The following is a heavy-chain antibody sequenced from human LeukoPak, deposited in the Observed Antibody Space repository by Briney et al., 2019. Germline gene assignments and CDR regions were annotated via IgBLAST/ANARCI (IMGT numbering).Heavy chain of an antibody. CDR1: GFTFRSYG. V-gene: IGHV3-30*02. CDR2: IRYDGSNK. Sequence: GGSLRLSCAASGFTFRSYGMHWVRQAPGKGLEWVAFIRYDGSNKYYADSVKGRFTISRDNYKNTLYLQMNSLRAEDTAVYYCALIGYCSSTSCDRDPWGQGTLVTVSS. D-gene: IGHD2-2*01. J-gene: IGHJ5*02. CDR3: ALIGYCSSTSCDRDP.